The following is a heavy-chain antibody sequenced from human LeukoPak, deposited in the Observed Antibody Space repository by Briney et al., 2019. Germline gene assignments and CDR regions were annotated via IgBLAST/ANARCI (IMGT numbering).Heavy chain of an antibody. D-gene: IGHD3-22*01. CDR3: ATLSPHYDSSRVYAFDI. V-gene: IGHV1-46*01. CDR1: GYTFTSYY. CDR2: INPSGGST. Sequence: ASVKVSCKASGYTFTSYYMHWVRQAPGQGLEWMGIINPSGGSTSYAQKFQGRVTMTEDTSTDTAYMELSSLRSEDTAVYYCATLSPHYDSSRVYAFDIWGQGTMVTVSS. J-gene: IGHJ3*02.